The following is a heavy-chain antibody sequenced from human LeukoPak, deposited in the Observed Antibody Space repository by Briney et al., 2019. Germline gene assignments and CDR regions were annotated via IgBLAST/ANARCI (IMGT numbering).Heavy chain of an antibody. V-gene: IGHV3-30*18. CDR1: GFTFNNYA. D-gene: IGHD6-13*01. CDR2: ISYDGINK. J-gene: IGHJ6*02. Sequence: PGRSPRLSCAASGFTFNNYAMHWVRQAPGKGPEWVASISYDGINKYYADSVKGRFTISRDNSKNTLYVQMDSLRAEDTAVYYCAKRLGAAGTSTYGMDVWGQGTTVTVSS. CDR3: AKRLGAAGTSTYGMDV.